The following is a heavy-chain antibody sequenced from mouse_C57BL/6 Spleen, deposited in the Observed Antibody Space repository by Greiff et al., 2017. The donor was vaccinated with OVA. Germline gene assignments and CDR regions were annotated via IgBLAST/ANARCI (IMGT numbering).Heavy chain of an antibody. V-gene: IGHV1-76*01. D-gene: IGHD1-1*01. CDR2: IYPGSGNT. Sequence: QVQLKQSGAELVKPGASVKLSCKASGYTFTDYYINWVKQRPGQGLEWIARIYPGSGNTYYNEKFKGKATLTAEKSSSTAYMQLSSLTSEDSAVYFCARERYSSSYVGVFDVWGTGTTVTVSS. CDR3: ARERYSSSYVGVFDV. J-gene: IGHJ1*03. CDR1: GYTFTDYY.